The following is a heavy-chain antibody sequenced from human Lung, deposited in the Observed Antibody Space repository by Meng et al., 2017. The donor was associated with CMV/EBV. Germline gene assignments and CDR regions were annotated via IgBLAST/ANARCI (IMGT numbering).Heavy chain of an antibody. Sequence: SETLSLXCTVSGGSISSYYWSWIRQRPGKGLEWIGYIYYSGSTNYNPSLKSRVTMSVDTSKNQFSLKLSAVTAADTAVYYCARVSGYYYYGMDVWGQGSTVTGAS. CDR3: ARVSGYYYYGMDV. J-gene: IGHJ6*02. CDR1: GGSISSYY. D-gene: IGHD3-3*01. V-gene: IGHV4-59*01. CDR2: IYYSGST.